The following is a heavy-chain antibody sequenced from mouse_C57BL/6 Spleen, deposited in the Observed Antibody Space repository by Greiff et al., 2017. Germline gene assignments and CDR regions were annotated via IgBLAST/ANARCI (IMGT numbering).Heavy chain of an antibody. Sequence: VQLKESGPELVKPGDSVKISCKASGYSFTGYFMNWVMQSHGKSLEWIGRINPYNGDTFYNQKFKGKATLTVDKSSSTAHMELRSLTSEDSAVYYCAYGSSVYFDVWGTGTTVTVSS. CDR2: INPYNGDT. V-gene: IGHV1-20*01. J-gene: IGHJ1*03. D-gene: IGHD1-1*01. CDR1: GYSFTGYF. CDR3: AYGSSVYFDV.